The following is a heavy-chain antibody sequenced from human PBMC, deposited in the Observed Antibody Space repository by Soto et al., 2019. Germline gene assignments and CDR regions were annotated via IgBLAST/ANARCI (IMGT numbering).Heavy chain of an antibody. Sequence: QVQLVQSGAEEKKPGASVKVSCKASGYTFTSYAMHWVRQAPGQRLEWMGWINAGNGNTKYSQKFQGRVTITRDTSASTAYMEMSSLRSEDTAVYYCARDPSYYGMDVWGQGTTVTVSS. J-gene: IGHJ6*02. CDR1: GYTFTSYA. CDR3: ARDPSYYGMDV. V-gene: IGHV1-3*05. CDR2: INAGNGNT.